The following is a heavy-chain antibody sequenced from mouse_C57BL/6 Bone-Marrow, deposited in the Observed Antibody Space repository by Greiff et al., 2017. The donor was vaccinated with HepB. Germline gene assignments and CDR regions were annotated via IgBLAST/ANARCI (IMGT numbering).Heavy chain of an antibody. CDR1: GYTFTSYW. J-gene: IGHJ4*01. V-gene: IGHV1-5*01. Sequence: VQLKQSGTVLARPGASVKMSCKTSGYTFTSYWMHWVNQRPGQGLEWIGAIYPGNSDTSYNQKFKGKAKLTAVTSASTAYMELSSLTNEDSAVYYCTRRGKLRPYYYAMDYWGKGTSVTVSS. CDR2: IYPGNSDT. D-gene: IGHD2-4*01. CDR3: TRRGKLRPYYYAMDY.